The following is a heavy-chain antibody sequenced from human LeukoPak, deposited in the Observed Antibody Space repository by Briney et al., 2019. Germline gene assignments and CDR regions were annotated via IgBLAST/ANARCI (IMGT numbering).Heavy chain of an antibody. Sequence: ASVKVSCKASGYSFTDYYIHWVRQAPGQGLEWMGIINPSSGSTHYAQKLQGRVPMTRDRSTSTVYMDLSSLRSEDTAVYYCAKGADYVWGSYRRHFDYWGQGTLVTVSS. CDR3: AKGADYVWGSYRRHFDY. J-gene: IGHJ4*02. CDR1: GYSFTDYY. V-gene: IGHV1-46*01. CDR2: INPSSGST. D-gene: IGHD3-16*02.